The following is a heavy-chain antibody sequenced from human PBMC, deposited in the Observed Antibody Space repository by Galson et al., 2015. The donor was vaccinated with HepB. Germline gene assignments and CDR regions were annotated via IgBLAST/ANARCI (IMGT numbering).Heavy chain of an antibody. Sequence: SLRLSCAASGFAFDSHAMSWVRQAPGRGLEWISGITGKGDSTFYADYVKGRFTVSKDNSNNMLYLQMNSLRAEDAGLYFCAKGYGLFDSWGQGILVTVSS. CDR3: AKGYGLFDS. CDR1: GFAFDSHA. D-gene: IGHD5-18*01. V-gene: IGHV3-23*01. J-gene: IGHJ5*01. CDR2: ITGKGDST.